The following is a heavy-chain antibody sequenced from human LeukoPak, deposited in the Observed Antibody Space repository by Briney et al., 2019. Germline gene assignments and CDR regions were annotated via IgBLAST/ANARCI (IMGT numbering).Heavy chain of an antibody. V-gene: IGHV4-34*01. CDR2: INHSGST. J-gene: IGHJ4*02. CDR1: GGSFSGYY. D-gene: IGHD2-15*01. CDR3: ASDRI. Sequence: SETLSLTCAVYGGSFSGYYWSWIRQPPGKGLEWIGEINHSGSTYYNPSLKSRVTISVDTSKNQFSLKLSSVTAADTAVYYCASDRIWGQGTLVTVSS.